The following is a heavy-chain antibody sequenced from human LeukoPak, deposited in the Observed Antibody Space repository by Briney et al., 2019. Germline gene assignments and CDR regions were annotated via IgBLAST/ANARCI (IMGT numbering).Heavy chain of an antibody. CDR2: IYYSGST. V-gene: IGHV4-39*07. Sequence: SETLSLTCTASGGSIRSSSYYWGWIRQPPGKGLEWIGNIYYSGSTYYSPSLKSRVTISVDTSKNHFSLKLSSVTAADTAVYFCARERRDGYRRFDYWGQGTLVTVSS. D-gene: IGHD5-24*01. CDR1: GGSIRSSSYY. J-gene: IGHJ4*02. CDR3: ARERRDGYRRFDY.